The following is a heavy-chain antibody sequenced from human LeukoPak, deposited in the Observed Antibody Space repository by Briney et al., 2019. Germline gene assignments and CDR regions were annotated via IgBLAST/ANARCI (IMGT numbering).Heavy chain of an antibody. V-gene: IGHV4-39*01. Sequence: PSETLSLTCTVSGGSISSSSYYWGWIRQPPGKGLEWIGSIYYSGSTYYNPSFKSRVTISVDTSKNRFSLKLSSVTAADTAVYYCARSWFDPWGQGTLVTVSS. J-gene: IGHJ5*02. CDR2: IYYSGST. CDR3: ARSWFDP. CDR1: GGSISSSSYY.